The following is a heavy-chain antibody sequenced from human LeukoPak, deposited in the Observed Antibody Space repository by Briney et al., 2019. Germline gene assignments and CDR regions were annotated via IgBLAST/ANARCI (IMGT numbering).Heavy chain of an antibody. D-gene: IGHD4-23*01. J-gene: IGHJ4*02. CDR1: GFTFSSYS. CDR3: ARQATVVTPLDY. Sequence: GGSLRLSCAASGFTFSSYSMNWVRQAPGKGLEWVSSISSSSSYIYYADSVKGRFTISRDNAKNSLYLQMNSLRAEDTAVYYCARQATVVTPLDYWGQGTLVTVSS. CDR2: ISSSSSYI. V-gene: IGHV3-21*01.